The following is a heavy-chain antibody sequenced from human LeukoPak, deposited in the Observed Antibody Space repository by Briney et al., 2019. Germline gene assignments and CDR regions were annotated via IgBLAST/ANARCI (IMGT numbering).Heavy chain of an antibody. V-gene: IGHV1-2*02. J-gene: IGHJ6*03. D-gene: IGHD3-10*01. CDR2: INPNSGGT. CDR3: ARAYYGSGSRPDFFVWAWTEKYYYYMDV. CDR1: GYTFTGYY. Sequence: ASVKVSCKASGYTFTGYYMHWVRQAPGQGLEWMGWINPNSGGTNYAQKFQGRVTMTRNTSISTAYMELSSLRSEDTAVYYCARAYYGSGSRPDFFVWAWTEKYYYYMDVWGKGTTVTISS.